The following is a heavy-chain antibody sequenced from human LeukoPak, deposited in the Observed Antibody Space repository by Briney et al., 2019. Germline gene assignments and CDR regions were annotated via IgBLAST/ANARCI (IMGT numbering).Heavy chain of an antibody. Sequence: PGGSLRLSCAASGFIFDSYSMDWVRQAPGKGLEWVSYISSGGSTINYADSVKGRFAISRDNAKNSLYLQMNSLRAEDTAVYYCARDIAPSAIPDAFDFWGQGTMVTVSS. CDR1: GFIFDSYS. V-gene: IGHV3-48*01. CDR2: ISSGGSTI. J-gene: IGHJ3*01. CDR3: ARDIAPSAIPDAFDF. D-gene: IGHD2-2*02.